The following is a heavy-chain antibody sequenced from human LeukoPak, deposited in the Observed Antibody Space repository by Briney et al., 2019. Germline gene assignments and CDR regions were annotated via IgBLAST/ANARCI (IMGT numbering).Heavy chain of an antibody. V-gene: IGHV4-4*07. D-gene: IGHD5-12*01. CDR2: IYTSGST. Sequence: SETLSLTCTVSGGSISSYYWSWIRQPAGKGLEWIGRIYTSGSTNYNPSLKSRVTMSVDTSKNQFSLKLSSVTAADTAVYYCARHLGRYSGYDEPLYYYYYMDVWGKGTTVTISS. J-gene: IGHJ6*03. CDR1: GGSISSYY. CDR3: ARHLGRYSGYDEPLYYYYYMDV.